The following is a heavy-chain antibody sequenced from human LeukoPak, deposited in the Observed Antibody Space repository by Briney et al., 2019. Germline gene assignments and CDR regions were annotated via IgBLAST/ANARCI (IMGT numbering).Heavy chain of an antibody. V-gene: IGHV4-59*01. CDR2: IYDSGSN. Sequence: SETLSLTCTVSGGSISNYYWSWVRQPPRKGVEWIGYIYDSGSNNYNPSLKSRVTISVEKYKNQFSLKLSSVTAADTAVYYCASVTMVRGVLDYWGQGTLVTVSS. CDR1: GGSISNYY. J-gene: IGHJ4*02. CDR3: ASVTMVRGVLDY. D-gene: IGHD3-10*01.